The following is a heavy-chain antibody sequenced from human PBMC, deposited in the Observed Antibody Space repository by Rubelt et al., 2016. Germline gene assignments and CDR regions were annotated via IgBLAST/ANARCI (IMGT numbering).Heavy chain of an antibody. CDR2: IFSSGGT. CDR1: GGSISGSSYY. Sequence: QQQLQESGPGLVKPSETLSLTCIVSGGSISGSSYYWGWIRQPPGKGLEWIASIFSSGGTSYSPSLKRRLTISVDTSEDQFTLRLKSATAADTAVYYCARRRTVPQNWFDPWGQGTLVTVSS. CDR3: ARRRTVPQNWFDP. J-gene: IGHJ5*02. D-gene: IGHD4-17*01. V-gene: IGHV4-39*01.